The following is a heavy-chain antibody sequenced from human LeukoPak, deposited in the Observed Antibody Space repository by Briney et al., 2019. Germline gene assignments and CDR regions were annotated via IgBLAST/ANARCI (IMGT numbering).Heavy chain of an antibody. CDR1: GYSFTSYW. D-gene: IGHD2-15*01. V-gene: IGHV5-51*01. CDR3: ARQFRYCSGGSCYGDYFDY. CDR2: IYPGDSDT. J-gene: IGHJ4*02. Sequence: GESLKISCKGSGYSFTSYWIGWVRQLPGKGLEWMGIIYPGDSDTRYSPSFQGQVTISADKSISTAYLQWSSLKASDTAMYYRARQFRYCSGGSCYGDYFDYWGQGTLVTVSS.